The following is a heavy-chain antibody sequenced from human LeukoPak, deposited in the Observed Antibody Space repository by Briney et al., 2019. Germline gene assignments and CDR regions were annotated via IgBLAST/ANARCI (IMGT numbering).Heavy chain of an antibody. CDR1: GFIFDGYG. V-gene: IGHV3-20*04. Sequence: GGSLRLSCAASGFIFDGYGMTWVRQGPGKGLEWVAGINWGGYSTDYAYSVRGRFNIYSAQAQSTLSAQMTGLRPEATALYYRVRDLRNDYAFDSWGQGTLVTVSS. D-gene: IGHD1-1*01. CDR2: INWGGYST. J-gene: IGHJ4*02. CDR3: VRDLRNDYAFDS.